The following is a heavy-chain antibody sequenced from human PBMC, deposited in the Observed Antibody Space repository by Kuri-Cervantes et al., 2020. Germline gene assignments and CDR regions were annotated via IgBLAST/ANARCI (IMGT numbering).Heavy chain of an antibody. CDR1: GGSFSGYY. Sequence: SETLSLTCAVYGGSFSGYYWSWIRQPPGKGLEWIGEINHSGSTNYNPSLKSRVTISVDTSKNQFSLKLSSITAADTAVYYCTRAKTARGWFDPWGQGTLVIVSS. V-gene: IGHV4-34*01. D-gene: IGHD6-6*01. CDR2: INHSGST. CDR3: TRAKTARGWFDP. J-gene: IGHJ5*02.